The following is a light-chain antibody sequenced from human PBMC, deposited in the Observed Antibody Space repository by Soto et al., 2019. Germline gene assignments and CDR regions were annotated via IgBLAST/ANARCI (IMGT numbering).Light chain of an antibody. CDR1: QSISTW. Sequence: DIQMTQSPATLPASVGDRVTITCRANQSISTWLAWYQQKPGKAPNLLIYKASRLETGVPSRFSGSGSGTEFTLTISFLQPEDFATYYCQQYNSYPLTFGGGTKVDIK. CDR3: QQYNSYPLT. J-gene: IGKJ4*01. CDR2: KAS. V-gene: IGKV1-5*03.